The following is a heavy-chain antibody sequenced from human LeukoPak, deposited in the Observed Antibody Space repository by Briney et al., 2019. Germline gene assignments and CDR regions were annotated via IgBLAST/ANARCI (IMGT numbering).Heavy chain of an antibody. J-gene: IGHJ4*02. Sequence: SVKVSCKASGGTFSSYAISWVRQAPGQGLEWMGGIIPIFGTANYAQKFQGRVTITTDESTSTAYMELSSLRSEDTAVYYCAGGRAGELRFLEWLLPDYWGQGTLVTVSS. D-gene: IGHD3-3*01. CDR1: GGTFSSYA. V-gene: IGHV1-69*05. CDR3: AGGRAGELRFLEWLLPDY. CDR2: IIPIFGTA.